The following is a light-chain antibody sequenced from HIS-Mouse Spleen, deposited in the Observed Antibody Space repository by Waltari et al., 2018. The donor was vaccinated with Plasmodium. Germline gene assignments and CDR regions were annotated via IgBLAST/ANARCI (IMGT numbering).Light chain of an antibody. CDR2: GAS. CDR1: ESVSSN. J-gene: IGKJ3*01. V-gene: IGKV3-15*01. CDR3: QQYNNWSFT. Sequence: EIVMTQSPPTLSVSPGERATLSCRASESVSSNLAWYKQKPGQAPRLLIYGASTRATGIPARFSGSGSGTEFTLTISSLQSEDFAVYYCQQYNNWSFTFGPGTKVDIK.